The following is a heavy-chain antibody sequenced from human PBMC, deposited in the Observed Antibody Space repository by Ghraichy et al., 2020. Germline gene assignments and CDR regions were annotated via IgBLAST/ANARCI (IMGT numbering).Heavy chain of an antibody. Sequence: SETLSLTCTVSGGSISGSGFYWGWIRQPPGKGLEYIGATYYSGHTYYTSSLKSRATISVDTSMNQFSLRLSAVTAADTAVYYCSRLIDFWGQGTLVTVSS. J-gene: IGHJ4*02. CDR2: TYYSGHT. CDR3: SRLIDF. V-gene: IGHV4-39*01. CDR1: GGSISGSGFY.